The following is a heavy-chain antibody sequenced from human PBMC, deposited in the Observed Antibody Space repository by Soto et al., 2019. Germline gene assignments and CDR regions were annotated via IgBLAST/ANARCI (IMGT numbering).Heavy chain of an antibody. CDR3: ARVVGASRDYYYYGMDV. Sequence: SETLSLTCTVSGGSISSSSYYWGWIRQPPGKGLEWIGSIYYSGSTYYNPSLRSRVTISVDTSKNQFSLKLSSVTAADTAVYYCARVVGASRDYYYYGMDVWGQGTTVTVSS. J-gene: IGHJ6*02. D-gene: IGHD3-10*01. V-gene: IGHV4-39*01. CDR2: IYYSGST. CDR1: GGSISSSSYY.